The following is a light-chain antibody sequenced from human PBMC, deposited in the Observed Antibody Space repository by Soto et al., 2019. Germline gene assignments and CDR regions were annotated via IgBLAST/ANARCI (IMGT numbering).Light chain of an antibody. CDR1: SSDVGAYNF. V-gene: IGLV2-8*01. CDR3: YSYAGRNIGV. CDR2: GVT. J-gene: IGLJ3*02. Sequence: QSVLTQPASVSGSPGQSITISCTGTSSDVGAYNFVSWYQQHPGKAPKLMIFGVTERPSGVPDRFSGSKSGNTASLTVSGLQADDEAVYYCYSYAGRNIGVFGGGTQLTVL.